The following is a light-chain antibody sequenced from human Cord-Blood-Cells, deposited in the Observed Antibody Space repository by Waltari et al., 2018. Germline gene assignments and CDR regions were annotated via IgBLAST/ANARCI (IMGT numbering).Light chain of an antibody. CDR2: SNN. CDR3: AAWDDSLNGPV. V-gene: IGLV1-44*01. Sequence: QSVLTQPPSASGNPGQRVTISCSGSSSNIGSNTVNWYQQLPGTAPKLLIYSNNQRPSCVPDRFSGSKSGTSASLAISGLQSEDEADYYCAAWDDSLNGPVFGGGTKLTVL. J-gene: IGLJ2*01. CDR1: SSNIGSNT.